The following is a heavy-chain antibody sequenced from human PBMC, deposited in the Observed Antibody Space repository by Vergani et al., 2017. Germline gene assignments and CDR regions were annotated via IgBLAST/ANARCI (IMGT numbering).Heavy chain of an antibody. J-gene: IGHJ5*02. CDR2: VSHSGGT. Sequence: QVNLQESGPGLVKPSETLSPTCAVSGNSISSGNSWGWVRQPPGKGLECISSVSHSGGTYFNPSLKGRVSISMDTSKNYFFLTLSSVTAADTAVYYCARRSSSYYFDIWGQGVLITVSS. CDR3: ARRSSSYYFDI. CDR1: GNSISSGNS. V-gene: IGHV4-38-2*01. D-gene: IGHD3-22*01.